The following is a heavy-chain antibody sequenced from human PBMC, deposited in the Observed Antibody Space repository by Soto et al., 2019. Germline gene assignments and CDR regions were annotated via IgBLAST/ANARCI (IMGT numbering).Heavy chain of an antibody. CDR3: AREGRIAAAGSFDY. Sequence: PSETLSLTCTVSGGSISSGDYYWSWIRKVPWKGLEWNGYIYYSGSSYYNPSLKSRVAMSVDTSKNQFSLKLSSVTAADTAIYSCAREGRIAAAGSFDYWGQGXRGTVSA. J-gene: IGHJ4*02. D-gene: IGHD6-13*01. V-gene: IGHV4-31*03. CDR1: GGSISSGDYY. CDR2: IYYSGSS.